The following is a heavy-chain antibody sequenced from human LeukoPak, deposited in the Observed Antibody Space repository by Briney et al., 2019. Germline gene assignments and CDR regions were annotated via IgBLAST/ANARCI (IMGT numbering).Heavy chain of an antibody. J-gene: IGHJ4*02. CDR3: ARQGSGDGYNPLDY. Sequence: GESLKISCQGSGYLFTTYWIGWVRQMPGKGLEWMGIIYPGDSNTRYSPSFQGQVTISADKSISTAYLQWSSLKASDTAMYYCARQGSGDGYNPLDYXXQGTLVTVSS. V-gene: IGHV5-51*01. CDR2: IYPGDSNT. D-gene: IGHD5-24*01. CDR1: GYLFTTYW.